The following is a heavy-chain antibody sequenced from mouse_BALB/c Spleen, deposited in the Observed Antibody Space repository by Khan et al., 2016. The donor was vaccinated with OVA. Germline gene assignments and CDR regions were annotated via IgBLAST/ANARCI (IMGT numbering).Heavy chain of an antibody. V-gene: IGHV5-6-5*01. CDR3: AREAYRYDEYYFDY. J-gene: IGHJ2*01. CDR2: ISSGGTT. Sequence: EVQLVESGGDFVKPGGSLKLSCAVSGFTFSSYVMSWVRQTPEKRLEWVASISSGGTTAYPDNVKGRFTISRDNARNIMYLQMSSLRSEDTAMYYCAREAYRYDEYYFDYWGQGTTLTVSS. D-gene: IGHD2-14*01. CDR1: GFTFSSYV.